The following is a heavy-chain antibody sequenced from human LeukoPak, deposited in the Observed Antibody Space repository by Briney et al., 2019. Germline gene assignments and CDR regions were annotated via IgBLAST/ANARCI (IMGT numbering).Heavy chain of an antibody. CDR1: GYSFRSFG. CDR3: ARIRDGYNDAYDL. J-gene: IGHJ3*01. V-gene: IGHV1-46*01. CDR2: INPDGGNT. Sequence: ASVKVSCKASGYSFRSFGINWVRQAPGQVLEWMGLINPDGGNTNYAQNFQGRVTLTRDTSTSTVYMELSSLRSEDTAIYYCARIRDGYNDAYDLWGQGTVVTVPS. D-gene: IGHD5-24*01.